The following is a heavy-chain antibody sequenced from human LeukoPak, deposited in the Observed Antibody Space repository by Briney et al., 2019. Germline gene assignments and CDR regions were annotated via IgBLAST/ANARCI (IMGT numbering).Heavy chain of an antibody. D-gene: IGHD3-22*01. CDR2: IYYSGST. V-gene: IGHV4-30-4*08. CDR3: ARNQYYYDSSAADAFDI. Sequence: SETLSLTCTVSGGSISSGDYYWSWIRQPPGKGLEWIGYIYYSGSTYYNPSLKSRVTISVDTSKSQFSLKLSSVTAADTAVYYCARNQYYYDSSAADAFDIWGQGTMVTVSS. CDR1: GGSISSGDYY. J-gene: IGHJ3*02.